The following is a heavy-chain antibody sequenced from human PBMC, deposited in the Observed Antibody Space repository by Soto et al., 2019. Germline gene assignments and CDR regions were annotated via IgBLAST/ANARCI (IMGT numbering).Heavy chain of an antibody. CDR3: ARDLQAGTDNVNWFAP. CDR1: GFSISRSA. J-gene: IGHJ5*02. CDR2: IAYDGSNR. D-gene: IGHD1-1*01. Sequence: QVQLVESGGGVVQPGRSLKLSCAASGFSISRSAMHWVRQAPGKGLEWVAVIAYDGSNRWYADSAKGRFTIFRDNSKYTVYLEMSSLIGEDTAVYYCARDLQAGTDNVNWFAPWGQGTLVTVSS. V-gene: IGHV3-30*04.